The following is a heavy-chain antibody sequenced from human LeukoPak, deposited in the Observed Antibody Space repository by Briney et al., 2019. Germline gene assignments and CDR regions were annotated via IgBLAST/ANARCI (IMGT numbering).Heavy chain of an antibody. CDR1: GGSISSYY. CDR2: IYYSGST. D-gene: IGHD1-26*01. Sequence: PSETLCLSCTVSGGSISSYYWSWIRQPPGKGLEWIGYIYYSGSTNYNPSLKSRVTISVDTSKNQFSLKLSSVTAADTAVYYCARGSGGASLVGHYYYYYGMDVWGQGTTVTVSS. J-gene: IGHJ6*02. CDR3: ARGSGGASLVGHYYYYYGMDV. V-gene: IGHV4-59*01.